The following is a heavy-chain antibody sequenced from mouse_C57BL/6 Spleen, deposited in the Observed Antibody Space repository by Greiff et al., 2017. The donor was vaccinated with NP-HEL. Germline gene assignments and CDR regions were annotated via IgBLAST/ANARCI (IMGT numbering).Heavy chain of an antibody. J-gene: IGHJ2*01. CDR3: ARFFYYDYDVGYFDY. Sequence: EVKVVESGGGLVQPGGSLSLSCAASGFTFTDYYMSWVRQPPGKALEWLGFIRNKANGYTTEYSASVKGRFTISRDNSQSILYLQMNALRAEDSATYYCARFFYYDYDVGYFDYWGQGTTLTVSS. CDR2: IRNKANGYTT. CDR1: GFTFTDYY. V-gene: IGHV7-3*01. D-gene: IGHD2-4*01.